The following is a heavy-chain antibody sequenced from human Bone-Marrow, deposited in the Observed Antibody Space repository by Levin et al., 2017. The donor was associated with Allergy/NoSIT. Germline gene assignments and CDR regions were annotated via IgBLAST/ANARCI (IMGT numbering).Heavy chain of an antibody. Sequence: SQTLSLTCTVSGGSISSGSYYWTWIRQHPGKGLEWIGYIDYSGYSNYNPSLESRLTISIDMSGNQFSLKLSAVTAADTAVYYCARENGVRGVDPYNWFDPWGQGTLITVSS. CDR2: IDYSGYS. CDR3: ARENGVRGVDPYNWFDP. J-gene: IGHJ5*02. D-gene: IGHD3-10*01. CDR1: GGSISSGSYY. V-gene: IGHV4-31*03.